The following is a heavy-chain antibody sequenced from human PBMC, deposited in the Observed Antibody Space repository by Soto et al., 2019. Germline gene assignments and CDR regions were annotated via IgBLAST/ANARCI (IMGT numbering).Heavy chain of an antibody. CDR1: GFTFSSYS. CDR3: ARDRRFWGVDY. V-gene: IGHV3-21*01. CDR2: ISSSSSYI. Sequence: GGSLRLSCAASGFTFSSYSMNWVHQAPGKGLEWVSSISSSSSYIYYADSVKGRFTISRDNAKNSLYLQMNSLRAEDTAVYYCARDRRFWGVDYWGQGTLVTVSS. D-gene: IGHD7-27*01. J-gene: IGHJ4*02.